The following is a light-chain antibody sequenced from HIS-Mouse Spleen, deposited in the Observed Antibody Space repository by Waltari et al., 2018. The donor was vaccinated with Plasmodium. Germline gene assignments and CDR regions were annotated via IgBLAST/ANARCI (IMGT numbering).Light chain of an antibody. J-gene: IGLJ3*02. V-gene: IGLV3-10*01. CDR3: YSTDSSGNHRV. CDR1: ALPKKY. CDR2: EDS. Sequence: SYELTQPPSVSVSPGQTARITCSGDALPKKYAYWYQQKSGQAPVLVMYEDSKRPSGNPERCSGSSSGTMATLTISGAQVEDEADYYCYSTDSSGNHRVFGGGTKLTVL.